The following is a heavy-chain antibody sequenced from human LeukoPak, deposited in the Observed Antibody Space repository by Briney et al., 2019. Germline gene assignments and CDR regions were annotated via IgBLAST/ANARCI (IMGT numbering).Heavy chain of an antibody. Sequence: GGSLRLSCAASGFTFSDYYVSWIRQAPGKGLEWVSYISSSGSTIYYADSVKGRFTISRDNAKNSLYLQMNSLRAEDTAVYYCARDRPNHPYYYYGMDVWGQGTTVTVSS. D-gene: IGHD1-14*01. V-gene: IGHV3-11*01. CDR1: GFTFSDYY. CDR2: ISSSGSTI. J-gene: IGHJ6*02. CDR3: ARDRPNHPYYYYGMDV.